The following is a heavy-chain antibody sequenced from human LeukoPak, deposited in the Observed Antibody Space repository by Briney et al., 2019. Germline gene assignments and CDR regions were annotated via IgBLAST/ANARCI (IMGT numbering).Heavy chain of an antibody. D-gene: IGHD2-8*01. J-gene: IGHJ4*02. CDR1: GFTFSSYA. CDR2: ISDTGATT. Sequence: GGPLRLPCAGSGFTFSSYAMSWVRQAPGKGLAWVSAISDTGATTYDADSVKGRFTIPRDNSRSTLYLQMNSLRAEDTALYYCAKDTSIGRYCTNGVCSPFDYWGQGTLVTVSS. V-gene: IGHV3-23*01. CDR3: AKDTSIGRYCTNGVCSPFDY.